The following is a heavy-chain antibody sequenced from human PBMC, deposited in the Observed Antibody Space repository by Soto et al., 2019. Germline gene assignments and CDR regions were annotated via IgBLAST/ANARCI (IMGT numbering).Heavy chain of an antibody. D-gene: IGHD2-8*01. CDR2: IHNANT. V-gene: IGHV3-66*01. CDR1: GFTVSSNY. Sequence: EVQLVESGGDLVRPGGSLRLSCAASGFTVSSNYMSWVRQAPGKGLEWVSFIHNANTLYADSVKGRFTISRYNSKNTVSIQMKSLRAEDTAVYHCATGMDSAKIHHWGQGTLVTVSS. J-gene: IGHJ1*01. CDR3: ATGMDSAKIHH.